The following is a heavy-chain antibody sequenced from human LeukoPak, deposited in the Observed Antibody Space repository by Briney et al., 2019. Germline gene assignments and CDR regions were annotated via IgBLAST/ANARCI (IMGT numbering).Heavy chain of an antibody. CDR2: IYYSGST. J-gene: IGHJ4*02. Sequence: SETLSLTCTVSGDSISTYYWSWIRQPPGKGLEWIGYIYYSGSTNYNPSLKSRVTISVDTSKNQFSLKLSSVTAADTAVYYCARAPSLAAATLDYWGQGTLVTVSS. V-gene: IGHV4-59*01. D-gene: IGHD6-13*01. CDR3: ARAPSLAAATLDY. CDR1: GDSISTYY.